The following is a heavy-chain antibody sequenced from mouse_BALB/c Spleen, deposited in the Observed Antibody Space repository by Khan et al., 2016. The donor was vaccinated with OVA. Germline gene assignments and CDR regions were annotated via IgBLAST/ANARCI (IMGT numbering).Heavy chain of an antibody. CDR3: ARGNYYGYYFDY. V-gene: IGHV3-2*02. Sequence: VQLKESGPGLVKPSQSLSLTCTVTGYSITSGYAWNWIRQFPGNKLEWMGYISYSGVTSYTPSLKSRISITRDTSKNQFFLQLNSVTTEDTATCYCARGNYYGYYFDYWGQGTTLTVSS. D-gene: IGHD1-1*01. J-gene: IGHJ2*01. CDR2: ISYSGVT. CDR1: GYSITSGYA.